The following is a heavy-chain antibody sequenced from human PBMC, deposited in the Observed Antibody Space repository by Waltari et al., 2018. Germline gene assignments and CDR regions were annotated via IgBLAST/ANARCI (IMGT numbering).Heavy chain of an antibody. CDR3: AREGYTSGRAGNFDY. CDR1: RPAFTHDI. V-gene: IGHV3-30-3*01. Sequence: LVESGGGVVQSGRCLRLPCASSRPAFTHDIIHWVRQAPGKGLEWVSAMSYDGYSRYYADSVKGRFTIARDDSLKTVYLQLDSLRVEDTAVYYCAREGYTSGRAGNFDYWGQGTLVTVSS. J-gene: IGHJ4*02. CDR2: MSYDGYSR. D-gene: IGHD2-15*01.